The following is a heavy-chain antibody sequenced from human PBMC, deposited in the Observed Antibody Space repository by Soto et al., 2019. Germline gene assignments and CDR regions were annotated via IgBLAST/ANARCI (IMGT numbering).Heavy chain of an antibody. J-gene: IGHJ5*02. CDR3: ARGRPVAGNGFDH. Sequence: PSQTLSLTCAISGGSASSNSAAWHWIRQSPSRGLEWLGRTYYRSKWYNDYAVSVKSRITINPDTSKNQFSLQLNSVTPEDTAVYYCARGRPVAGNGFDHWGQGPLVTVSS. CDR2: TYYRSKWYN. D-gene: IGHD6-19*01. CDR1: GGSASSNSAA. V-gene: IGHV6-1*01.